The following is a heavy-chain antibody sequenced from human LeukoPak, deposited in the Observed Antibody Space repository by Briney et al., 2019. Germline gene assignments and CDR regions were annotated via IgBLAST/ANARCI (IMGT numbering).Heavy chain of an antibody. CDR3: ARSRVVAATGENYYYYMDV. Sequence: GAALEISCKGSGSSFTSYWSGGVRQLPGKGLGWVGIIYPRDSDTRYSPFFQGQVTISADKSISTAYLQWSSLKASDTAMYYCARSRVVAATGENYYYYMDVWGKGTTVTVSS. J-gene: IGHJ6*03. D-gene: IGHD2-15*01. CDR1: GSSFTSYW. CDR2: IYPRDSDT. V-gene: IGHV5-51*01.